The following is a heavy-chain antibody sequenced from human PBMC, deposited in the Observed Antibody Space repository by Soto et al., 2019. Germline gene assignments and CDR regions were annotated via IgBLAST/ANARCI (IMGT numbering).Heavy chain of an antibody. CDR1: GFIFSGYG. CDR2: ISHDGSSK. V-gene: IGHV3-30*18. CDR3: AKERVVRGVTDY. D-gene: IGHD3-10*01. Sequence: QVPLVESGGGVVQPGRSLRLACAASGFIFSGYGMHWVRQAPGKGLEWVAVISHDGSSKFYADSVKGRFTISRDNSKNTLDLEMNSLRLEDTAVYYCAKERVVRGVTDYWGQGTLVTVSS. J-gene: IGHJ4*02.